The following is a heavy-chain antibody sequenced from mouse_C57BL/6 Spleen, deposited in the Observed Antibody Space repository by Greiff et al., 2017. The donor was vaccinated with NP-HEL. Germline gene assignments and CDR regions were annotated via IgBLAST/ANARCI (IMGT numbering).Heavy chain of an antibody. Sequence: QVTLKESGPGILQPSQTLSLTCSFSGFSLSTFGMGVGWIRQPSGKGLEWLAHIWWDDDKYYNPALKSRLTISKDTSKNQVFLKIANVDTADTATYYCARIARYDYGGDYAMDYWGQGTSVTVSS. J-gene: IGHJ4*01. CDR1: GFSLSTFGMG. D-gene: IGHD2-4*01. V-gene: IGHV8-8*01. CDR2: IWWDDDK. CDR3: ARIARYDYGGDYAMDY.